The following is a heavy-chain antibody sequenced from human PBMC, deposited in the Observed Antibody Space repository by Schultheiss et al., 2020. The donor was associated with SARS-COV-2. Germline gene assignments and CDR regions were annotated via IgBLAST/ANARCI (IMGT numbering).Heavy chain of an antibody. CDR3: ARHGAYYDILTGYSADY. V-gene: IGHV5-51*01. D-gene: IGHD3-9*01. CDR2: IYPGDSDT. Sequence: GGSLRLSCKGSGYSFTSYWIGWVRQMPGKGLEWMGIIYPGDSDTRYSPSFQGQVTISADKSISTAYLQWSSLKASDTAMYYCARHGAYYDILTGYSADYWGQGTLVTVSS. CDR1: GYSFTSYW. J-gene: IGHJ4*02.